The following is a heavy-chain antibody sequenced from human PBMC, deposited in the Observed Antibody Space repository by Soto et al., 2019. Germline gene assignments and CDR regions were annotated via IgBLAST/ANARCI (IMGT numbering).Heavy chain of an antibody. D-gene: IGHD3-22*01. Sequence: QPGGSLRLSCAASGFTFSNYAMSWVRQAPGKGLEWVSGISGNGGSAYYADSVKGRFTVSRDKSKNTLYVQMNSLRAEDTAIYYRAKDRNYYDSSGYDYWGQGTLVTVSS. CDR1: GFTFSNYA. J-gene: IGHJ4*02. V-gene: IGHV3-23*01. CDR3: AKDRNYYDSSGYDY. CDR2: ISGNGGSA.